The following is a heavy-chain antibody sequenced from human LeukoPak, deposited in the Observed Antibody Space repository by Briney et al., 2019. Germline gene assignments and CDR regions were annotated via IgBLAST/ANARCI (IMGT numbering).Heavy chain of an antibody. CDR2: IYYSGST. CDR1: GGSISSYY. CDR3: ARLNYYDSSGYYREAFNI. J-gene: IGHJ3*02. Sequence: SETLSLTCTVSGGSISSYYGSWIRQPPGKGLEWIGYIYYSGSTNYNPSLKSRVTISVDTSKNQFSLKLSSVTAADTAVYYCARLNYYDSSGYYREAFNIWGQGTMVTVSS. V-gene: IGHV4-59*08. D-gene: IGHD3-22*01.